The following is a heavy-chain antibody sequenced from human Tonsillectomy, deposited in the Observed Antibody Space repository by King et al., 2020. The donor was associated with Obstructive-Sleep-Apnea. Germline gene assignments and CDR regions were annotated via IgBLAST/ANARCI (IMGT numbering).Heavy chain of an antibody. CDR2: IHHSGST. D-gene: IGHD3-10*01. V-gene: IGHV4-4*02. Sequence: QLQESGPGLVKPSGTLSLTCVVSGGSINSSNWWIWVRQPPGKGPEWIGEIHHSGSTNYNPSLKSRVTISVDKSKNQFSLKLSSVTAADTAMYYCARFRWNYGSGSEIDYWGQGTLVTVSS. CDR3: ARFRWNYGSGSEIDY. J-gene: IGHJ4*02. CDR1: GGSINSSNW.